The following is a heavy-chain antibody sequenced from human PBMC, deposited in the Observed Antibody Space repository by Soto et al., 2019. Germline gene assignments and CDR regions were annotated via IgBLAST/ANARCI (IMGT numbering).Heavy chain of an antibody. D-gene: IGHD2-15*01. Sequence: QVQLVESGGGVVQPGRSLRLSCAASGFTFSSYAMHWVRQAPGKGLEWVAVISYDGSNKYYADSVKGRFTISRDNSKNTLYLQMNSLSAEDTAVYYCASVVFSGGSCYFLEYFHHWGQGTLVTVSS. CDR3: ASVVFSGGSCYFLEYFHH. CDR1: GFTFSSYA. CDR2: ISYDGSNK. V-gene: IGHV3-30-3*01. J-gene: IGHJ1*01.